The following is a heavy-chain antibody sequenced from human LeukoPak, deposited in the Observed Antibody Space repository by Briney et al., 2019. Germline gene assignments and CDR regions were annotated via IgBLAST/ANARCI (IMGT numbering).Heavy chain of an antibody. V-gene: IGHV3-33*01. CDR1: GFTFNTYG. Sequence: GRSLRLSCAASGFTFNTYGMHWVRQAPGKGLEWVAFIRYDGSEKYYADSVKGRFTISRDNSKNTVYLQMNSLRAEDTAVYYCARESGVLGGMDVWGQGTTVTVSS. D-gene: IGHD5/OR15-5a*01. CDR2: IRYDGSEK. J-gene: IGHJ6*02. CDR3: ARESGVLGGMDV.